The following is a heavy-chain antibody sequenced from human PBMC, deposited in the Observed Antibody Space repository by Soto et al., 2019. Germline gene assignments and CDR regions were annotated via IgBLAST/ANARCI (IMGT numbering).Heavy chain of an antibody. D-gene: IGHD6-25*01. Sequence: PGGSLRRSCAPSGFTFSSYSMNWVRRAPGKGLEWVSSISSSSSYIYYADSVKGRFTISRDNAKNSLYLQMNSLRAEDTAVYYCARRIAARLAFDIWGQGTMVTVSS. CDR1: GFTFSSYS. V-gene: IGHV3-21*01. J-gene: IGHJ3*02. CDR2: ISSSSSYI. CDR3: ARRIAARLAFDI.